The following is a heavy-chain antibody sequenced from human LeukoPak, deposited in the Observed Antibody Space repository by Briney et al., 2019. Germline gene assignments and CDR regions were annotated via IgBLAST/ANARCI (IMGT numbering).Heavy chain of an antibody. V-gene: IGHV3-7*01. CDR3: VRISPIAAAGTPWYFDL. D-gene: IGHD6-13*01. CDR2: IKEDGSEK. CDR1: GSTVSSTH. J-gene: IGHJ2*01. Sequence: GGSLRLSCAASGSTVSSTHMSWVRQAPGKGLEWLANIKEDGSEKYYVDSLKGRFTISRDNAENSLYLQMNSLRVEDTAVYYCVRISPIAAAGTPWYFDLWGCGTLVTVSS.